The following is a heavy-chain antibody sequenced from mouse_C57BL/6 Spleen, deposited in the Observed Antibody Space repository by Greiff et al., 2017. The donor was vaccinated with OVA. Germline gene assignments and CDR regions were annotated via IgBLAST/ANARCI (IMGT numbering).Heavy chain of an antibody. CDR2: INYDGSST. CDR3: AREATVGYYFDY. V-gene: IGHV5-16*01. D-gene: IGHD1-1*01. Sequence: LQESEGGLVQPGSSMKLSCTASGFTFSDYYMAWVRQVPEKGLEWVANINYDGSSTYYLDSLKSRFIISRDNAKNILYLQMSSLKSEDTATYYCAREATVGYYFDYWGQGTTLTVSS. CDR1: GFTFSDYY. J-gene: IGHJ2*01.